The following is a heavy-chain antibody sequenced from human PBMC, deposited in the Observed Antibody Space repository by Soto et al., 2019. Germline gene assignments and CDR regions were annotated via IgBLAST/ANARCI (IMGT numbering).Heavy chain of an antibody. CDR1: GYNFTSCY. CDR3: ARAHTPDSIWLPALDP. CDR2: INPSGGST. J-gene: IGHJ5*02. Sequence: GVPVKVSCKASGYNFTSCYMHWVRQAPGKGLEWMGIINPSGGSTSYAQKFQGRVTMTRDTSTSTVYMELSSLRSEDTAVYYCARAHTPDSIWLPALDPWGHGTLVTVSS. V-gene: IGHV1-46*03. D-gene: IGHD3-22*01.